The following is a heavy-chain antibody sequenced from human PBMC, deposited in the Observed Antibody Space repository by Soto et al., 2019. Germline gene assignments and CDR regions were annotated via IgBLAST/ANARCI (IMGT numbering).Heavy chain of an antibody. D-gene: IGHD3-3*01. CDR1: GGSFSGYY. CDR3: ARSIYDFWSGYYFPLDY. J-gene: IGHJ4*02. Sequence: LETLSLTCAVYGGSFSGYYWSWIRQPPGKGLEWIGEINHSGSTNYNPSLKSRVTISVDTSKNQFSLKLSSVTAADTAVYYCARSIYDFWSGYYFPLDYWGQGTLVTVS. CDR2: INHSGST. V-gene: IGHV4-34*01.